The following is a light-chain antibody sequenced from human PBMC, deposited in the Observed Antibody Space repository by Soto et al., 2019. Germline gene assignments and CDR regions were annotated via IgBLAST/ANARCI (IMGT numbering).Light chain of an antibody. J-gene: IGKJ3*01. CDR1: QSVSSY. CDR3: QPRSNWPGFT. Sequence: EIVLTQSPATLSLSPGERATLSCRASQSVSSYLAWYQQKPGQAPRLLIYDASNRATGIPARFSGSGSGTDFTLTISSLEPDDFAVYYCQPRSNWPGFTFGPGTKVDIK. V-gene: IGKV3-11*01. CDR2: DAS.